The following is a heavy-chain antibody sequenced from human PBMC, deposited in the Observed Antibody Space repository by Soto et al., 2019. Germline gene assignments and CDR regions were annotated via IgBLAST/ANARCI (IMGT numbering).Heavy chain of an antibody. Sequence: EVQLVESGGGLVQPGGSLRLSCAASGFTFSSYWMSWVRQAPGKGLEWVANIKQDGSEKYYVDSVKGRFTISRDNAKNALYLQMNSLRAEDTAVYYCCTTHIYFDYWGQGTLVTVSS. CDR1: GFTFSSYW. CDR3: CTTHIYFDY. D-gene: IGHD1-1*01. CDR2: IKQDGSEK. V-gene: IGHV3-7*05. J-gene: IGHJ4*02.